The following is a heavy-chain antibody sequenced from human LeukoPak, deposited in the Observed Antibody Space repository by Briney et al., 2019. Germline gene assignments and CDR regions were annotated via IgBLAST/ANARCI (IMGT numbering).Heavy chain of an antibody. Sequence: GGSPRLSCAASGFTFSSYSMNWVRQAPGKGREWVSSISSSSSYIYYADSVKGRFTISRDNAKNSLYLQVNSLRAEDTAVYYCARGYERTWIDYWGQGTQVTVSS. D-gene: IGHD1-14*01. V-gene: IGHV3-21*01. CDR2: ISSSSSYI. J-gene: IGHJ4*02. CDR1: GFTFSSYS. CDR3: ARGYERTWIDY.